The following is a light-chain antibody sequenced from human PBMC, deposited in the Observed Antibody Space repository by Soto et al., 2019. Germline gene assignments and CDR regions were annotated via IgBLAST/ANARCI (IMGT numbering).Light chain of an antibody. CDR1: HDITSY. V-gene: IGKV1-33*01. J-gene: IGKJ3*01. Sequence: DIQITQSPSSLSASVGDRVTITCQASHDITSYLNWYQHKPGKAPKLLIYDPSILEAGVPSRLSGSGSGTDFTFTISSLQPEDVATYYCQKCDYLPIFGPGTTVDLK. CDR3: QKCDYLPI. CDR2: DPS.